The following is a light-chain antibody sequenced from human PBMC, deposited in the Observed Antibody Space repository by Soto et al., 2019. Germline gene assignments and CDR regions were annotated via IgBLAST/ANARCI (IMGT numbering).Light chain of an antibody. V-gene: IGKV3-20*01. CDR2: GAS. CDR1: QSVSRSF. Sequence: EIVLTQSPGTLSLSPGERATLSCRASQSVSRSFLAWYQQKAGQAPRLLIYGASSRATGIPDRFSGSGSGTDFTLTISRLDPEDFAVYYCQQYDSSPWTFGQGTKVEIK. J-gene: IGKJ1*01. CDR3: QQYDSSPWT.